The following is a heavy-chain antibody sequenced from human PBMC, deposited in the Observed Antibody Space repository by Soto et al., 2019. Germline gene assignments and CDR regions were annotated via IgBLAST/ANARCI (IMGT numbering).Heavy chain of an antibody. CDR1: GFTFSAYC. Sequence: GGSLRLSCVASGFTFSAYCMIWVRQDPGKGPAWLSYISGANANVYYADSVRGRFPIPRDNAKSPLFLQMDSLRDEDTAVYYCARQVETLVAPIDLWGQGTLVTFAS. V-gene: IGHV3-48*02. CDR2: ISGANANV. J-gene: IGHJ5*02. CDR3: ARQVETLVAPIDL. D-gene: IGHD5-12*01.